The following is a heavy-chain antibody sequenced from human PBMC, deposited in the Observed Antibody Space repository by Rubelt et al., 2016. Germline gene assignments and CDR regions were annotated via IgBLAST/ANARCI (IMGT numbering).Heavy chain of an antibody. V-gene: IGHV4-39*07. CDR1: GGSISSSSYY. Sequence: QLQLQESGPGLVKPSETLSLTCTVSGGSISSSSYYWGWIRQPPGKGLEWIGSIYSRGSTYYNPSLKSRVTISVDTSKNQFSLKLNSGTAADTAVYDCARAPLYGSGTYGPYDYWGQGTLVTVSS. J-gene: IGHJ4*02. D-gene: IGHD3-10*01. CDR3: ARAPLYGSGTYGPYDY. CDR2: IYSRGST.